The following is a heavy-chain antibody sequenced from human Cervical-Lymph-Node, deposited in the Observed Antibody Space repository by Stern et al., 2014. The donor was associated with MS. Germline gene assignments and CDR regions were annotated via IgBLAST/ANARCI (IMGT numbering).Heavy chain of an antibody. Sequence: QVQLQESGPGLVKPSQTLSLTCTVSGGSISSGDYYWSWIRQPAGKGLEWIGRIYTSGYTNYNPSLKSRVTISVDTSKNQVSLRLSSVTAADTAVYYCARENPTSSYRFYFDYWGQGTLVTVSS. D-gene: IGHD1-14*01. J-gene: IGHJ4*02. CDR1: GGSISSGDYY. V-gene: IGHV4-61*02. CDR3: ARENPTSSYRFYFDY. CDR2: IYTSGYT.